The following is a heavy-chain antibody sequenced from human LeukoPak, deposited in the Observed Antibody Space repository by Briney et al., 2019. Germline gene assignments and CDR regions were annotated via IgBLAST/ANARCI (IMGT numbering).Heavy chain of an antibody. V-gene: IGHV4-39*01. CDR3: ARRTRYHYYMDV. J-gene: IGHJ6*03. CDR1: GGSISSSSYY. Sequence: KPSETLSLTCTVSGGSISSSSYYWGWIRQPPGKGLEWIGSIYYSGSTYYNPSLKSRVTISVDTSKNQFSLKLSSVTAADTAVYYCARRTRYHYYMDVWGKGTTVTVSS. CDR2: IYYSGST.